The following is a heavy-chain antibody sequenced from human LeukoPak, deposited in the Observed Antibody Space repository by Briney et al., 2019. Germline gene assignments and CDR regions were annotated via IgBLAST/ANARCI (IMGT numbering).Heavy chain of an antibody. Sequence: TGGSLRLSCAASGFTFSSYAMTWVRQAPGKGLEWVSSISGSGISTYYSDSVKGRFTISRDNSKNTVYLQMNSLRAEDTAVYYCAKGDNDILTGYYNSFDYWGQGTLVTVSS. CDR1: GFTFSSYA. CDR2: ISGSGIST. D-gene: IGHD3-9*01. CDR3: AKGDNDILTGYYNSFDY. V-gene: IGHV3-23*01. J-gene: IGHJ4*02.